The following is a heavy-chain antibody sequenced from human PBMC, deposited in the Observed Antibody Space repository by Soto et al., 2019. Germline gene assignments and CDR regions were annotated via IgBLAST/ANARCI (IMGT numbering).Heavy chain of an antibody. V-gene: IGHV3-74*01. CDR1: GFTFSGYW. J-gene: IGHJ4*02. CDR3: TRGYYYDSSVIGKVDY. Sequence: EVQLVESGGGLVQPGGSLRLSCAASGFTFSGYWMHWVRQAPGKGLVWVSRINSDGSSTSYADSVKGRFTISRDNAKNXLYLQMNSLRAEDTAVYYCTRGYYYDSSVIGKVDYWGQGTLVTVSS. D-gene: IGHD3-22*01. CDR2: INSDGSST.